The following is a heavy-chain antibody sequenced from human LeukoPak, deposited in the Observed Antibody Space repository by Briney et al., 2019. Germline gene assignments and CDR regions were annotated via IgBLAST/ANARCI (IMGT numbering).Heavy chain of an antibody. CDR3: ARLGGACTNGVCYRIG. V-gene: IGHV4-34*01. Sequence: SETLSLTCAVYGGSFSGYYWSWIRQPPGKGLEWIGEINHSGSTNYNPSLKSRVTISVDTSKNQFSLKLSSVTAADTAVYYCARLGGACTNGVCYRIGWGQGTLVTVSS. CDR1: GGSFSGYY. CDR2: INHSGST. J-gene: IGHJ4*02. D-gene: IGHD2-8*01.